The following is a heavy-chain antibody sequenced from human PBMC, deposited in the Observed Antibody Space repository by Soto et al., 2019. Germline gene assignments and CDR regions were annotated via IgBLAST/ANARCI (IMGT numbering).Heavy chain of an antibody. CDR2: ITPIYPTT. V-gene: IGHV1-69*15. J-gene: IGHJ4*02. D-gene: IGHD5-18*01. CDR1: GGTFYTYT. Sequence: QVQLVQSGAEVRKPGSSVQVSCKASGGTFYTYTFSWVRQAPGQGLEWMGSITPIYPTTNYAEKIQGRLTVTADGSTNTAYMELNSLTSDDTAVYYCARIPQYSFPTSDDLHSWGQGTLVTVSS. CDR3: ARIPQYSFPTSDDLHS.